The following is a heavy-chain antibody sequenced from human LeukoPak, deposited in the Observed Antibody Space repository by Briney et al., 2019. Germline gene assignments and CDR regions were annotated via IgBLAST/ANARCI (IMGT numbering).Heavy chain of an antibody. V-gene: IGHV1-8*01. CDR3: ARVVHFYGRGAFAI. CDR1: GYTFTSYD. Sequence: ASVKVSCKASGYTFTSYDINWVRQATGQGLEWGGWMNPNSGNTGYAQKFQGRVTMTRNTSISTAYMELSSLRSEDTAVYYCARVVHFYGRGAFAIWGQGTMVTVSS. CDR2: MNPNSGNT. D-gene: IGHD4-17*01. J-gene: IGHJ3*02.